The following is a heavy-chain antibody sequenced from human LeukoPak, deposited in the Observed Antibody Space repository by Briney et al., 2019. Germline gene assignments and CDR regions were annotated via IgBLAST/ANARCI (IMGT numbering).Heavy chain of an antibody. CDR2: IYISGST. Sequence: PSETLSLTCTVSGGSFSSYYWSWIRQPAGKGLECIGRIYISGSTSYNPSLKSRVTMSVDTSKNQFSLRLSSVTAADTAVYYCATANRYSPYMDVWGKGTTVTVSS. CDR1: GGSFSSYY. CDR3: ATANRYSPYMDV. V-gene: IGHV4-4*07. D-gene: IGHD1-14*01. J-gene: IGHJ6*03.